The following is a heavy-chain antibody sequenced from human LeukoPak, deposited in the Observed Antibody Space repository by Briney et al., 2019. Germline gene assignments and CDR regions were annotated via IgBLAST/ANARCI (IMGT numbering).Heavy chain of an antibody. D-gene: IGHD3-10*01. CDR2: ISGSGGST. CDR1: GFTFSSYA. Sequence: GGSLRLSCAASGFTFSSYAMSWVRQAPGKGLEWVSAISGSGGSTYYADSVKGRFTISRDNSKNTLYLQMNSLRAEDTAVYYCAKDQPGSGSWFYYYGTDVWGQGTTVTVSS. J-gene: IGHJ6*02. V-gene: IGHV3-23*01. CDR3: AKDQPGSGSWFYYYGTDV.